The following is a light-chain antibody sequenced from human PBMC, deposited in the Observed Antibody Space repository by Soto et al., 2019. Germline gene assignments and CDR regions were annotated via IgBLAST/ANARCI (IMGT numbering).Light chain of an antibody. J-gene: IGKJ4*01. V-gene: IGKV3-15*01. Sequence: EIVMTQSPATLSVSPGERATLSCRASQSVSSNLAWYQQKPGQTPILLIYVASTRATGIPARFSGSGSGTEFTLTISRLQPEDFAVYYCQQYNVGPLTFGGGTKVEIK. CDR1: QSVSSN. CDR2: VAS. CDR3: QQYNVGPLT.